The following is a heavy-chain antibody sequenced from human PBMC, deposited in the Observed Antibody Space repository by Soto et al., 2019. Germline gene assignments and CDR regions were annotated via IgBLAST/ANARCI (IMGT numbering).Heavy chain of an antibody. V-gene: IGHV1-8*01. CDR3: ARGGARQSYGYRGYYYYYGMDV. Sequence: ASVKVSCKASGYSFTSYDINWGRQDTGQGLECMGWMNPNSGNTGYAQKFQGRVTMTRNTSISTAYMELSSLRSEDTAVYYCARGGARQSYGYRGYYYYYGMDVWGQGTTVTVSS. CDR1: GYSFTSYD. CDR2: MNPNSGNT. J-gene: IGHJ6*02. D-gene: IGHD5-18*01.